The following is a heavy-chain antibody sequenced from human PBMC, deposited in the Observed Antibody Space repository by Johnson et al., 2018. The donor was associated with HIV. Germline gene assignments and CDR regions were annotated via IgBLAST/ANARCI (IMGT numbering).Heavy chain of an antibody. CDR1: GFTFSSYG. V-gene: IGHV3-30*18. D-gene: IGHD6-13*01. Sequence: QVQLVESGGGVVQPGRSLRLPCAASGFTFSSYGMHWVLQAPGKGLEWVAVISDDGSNKYYGDSVKGRFTISRDYSKNTLYLQMNSLRAEDTAVYYCAKSIAAAGTNATSDDAFDIWGQGTMVTVSS. J-gene: IGHJ3*02. CDR3: AKSIAAAGTNATSDDAFDI. CDR2: ISDDGSNK.